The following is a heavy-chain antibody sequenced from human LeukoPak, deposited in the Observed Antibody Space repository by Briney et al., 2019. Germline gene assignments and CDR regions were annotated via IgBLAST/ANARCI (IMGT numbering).Heavy chain of an antibody. J-gene: IGHJ5*02. V-gene: IGHV4-59*01. Sequence: SETLSLTCTVSGGSISSYYWSWIRQPPGKGLEWIGYIYYSGSTNYNPSLKSRVTISVDTSKNQFSLRLSSVTAADTAVYYRARSTSRMGLFDPWGQGTLVTVSS. CDR3: ARSTSRMGLFDP. D-gene: IGHD2-8*01. CDR1: GGSISSYY. CDR2: IYYSGST.